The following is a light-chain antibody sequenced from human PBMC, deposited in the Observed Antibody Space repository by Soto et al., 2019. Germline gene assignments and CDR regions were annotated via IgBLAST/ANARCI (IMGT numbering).Light chain of an antibody. J-gene: IGLJ1*01. V-gene: IGLV1-40*01. CDR3: QSYDSSLSTYV. CDR1: SSNIGAGFD. CDR2: ANS. Sequence: QSVLTQPPSVSGAPGQRVTISCTGSSSNIGAGFDVHWYQQLPGTAPRLLIYANSNRPSGVPDRISGSKSGTSASLAITGLQAEDEADYYCQSYDSSLSTYVFGTGTKVTVL.